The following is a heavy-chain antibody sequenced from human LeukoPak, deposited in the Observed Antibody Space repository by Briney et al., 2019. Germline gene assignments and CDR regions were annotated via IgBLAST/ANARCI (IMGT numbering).Heavy chain of an antibody. D-gene: IGHD4-17*01. V-gene: IGHV4-59*08. CDR2: IYYSGST. Sequence: PSETLSLTCTVSGGSISSYYWSWIRQPPGKGLEWIGYIYYSGSTNYNPSLKSRGTISVDTSKNQFSLKLSSVTAADTAVYYCASHDYGDPPDDYWGQGTLVTVSS. J-gene: IGHJ4*02. CDR3: ASHDYGDPPDDY. CDR1: GGSISSYY.